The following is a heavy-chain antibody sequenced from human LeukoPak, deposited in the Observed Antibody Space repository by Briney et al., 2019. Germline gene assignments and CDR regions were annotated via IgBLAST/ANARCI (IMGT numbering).Heavy chain of an antibody. CDR3: ASENSSGWYGGRSALPY. J-gene: IGHJ4*02. CDR2: IYYTGST. Sequence: SETLSLTCTVSAGSISTSSYYWDWIRQPPGKGLEWIGSIYYTGSTNYNPSLKSRVTISVDTSKNQFSLKLSSVTAADTAVYYCASENSSGWYGGRSALPYWGQGTLVTVSS. D-gene: IGHD6-19*01. V-gene: IGHV4-39*07. CDR1: AGSISTSSYY.